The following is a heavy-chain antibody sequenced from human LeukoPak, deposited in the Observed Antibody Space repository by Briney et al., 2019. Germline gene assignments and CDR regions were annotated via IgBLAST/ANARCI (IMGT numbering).Heavy chain of an antibody. CDR1: GYTFTSYD. Sequence: GASVKVSCKASGYTFTSYDINWVRQATGPALEWMGWMNPNSGNTGYAQKFQGRVTMTRNTSMSTAYLELSSLRSEDTAVYYCARAPPRCGYSGYDSYYWGQGTLVTVSS. J-gene: IGHJ4*02. V-gene: IGHV1-8*01. CDR3: ARAPPRCGYSGYDSYY. D-gene: IGHD5-12*01. CDR2: MNPNSGNT.